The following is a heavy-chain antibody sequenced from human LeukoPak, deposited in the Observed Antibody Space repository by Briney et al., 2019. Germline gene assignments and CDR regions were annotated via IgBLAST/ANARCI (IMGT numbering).Heavy chain of an antibody. D-gene: IGHD3-10*01. CDR2: IKKDGSEK. CDR1: GFTVSGYW. CDR3: AREGISGGIFDY. V-gene: IGHV3-7*01. J-gene: IGHJ4*02. Sequence: GFLRLSRAASGFTVSGYWMSWVRQVPGKGLEWVANIKKDGSEKHYVDSVEGRFTVSRDDARNSLFLQMNSLRAGDTAVYYCAREGISGGIFDYWGQGALVAVSS.